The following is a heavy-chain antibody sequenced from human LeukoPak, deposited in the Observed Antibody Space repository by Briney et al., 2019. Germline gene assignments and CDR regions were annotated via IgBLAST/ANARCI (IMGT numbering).Heavy chain of an antibody. CDR2: ISAYNGNT. Sequence: ASVKVSCKASGYTFTSYGISWVRQAPGQGLEWMGWISAYNGNTNYAQRLQGRVTMTTATSTSTAYMELRSLRSDDTAVYYCAREAHYDFWSGYSAYFDYWGQGTLVTVSS. CDR1: GYTFTSYG. V-gene: IGHV1-18*01. CDR3: AREAHYDFWSGYSAYFDY. D-gene: IGHD3-3*01. J-gene: IGHJ4*02.